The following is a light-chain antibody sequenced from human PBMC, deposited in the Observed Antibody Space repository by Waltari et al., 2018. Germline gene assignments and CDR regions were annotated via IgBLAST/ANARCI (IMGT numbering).Light chain of an antibody. Sequence: QSVLTQPPSASGTPGQRVTISCSGRGSNSGTKDAHWYQYVPGSAPKLLIYSNDQRPSGVSDRFSGSKSGTSASLAISGLQSEDESDYFCAAWDDSLNGMLFGGGTHLTVL. CDR2: SND. J-gene: IGLJ2*01. CDR1: GSNSGTKD. CDR3: AAWDDSLNGML. V-gene: IGLV1-44*01.